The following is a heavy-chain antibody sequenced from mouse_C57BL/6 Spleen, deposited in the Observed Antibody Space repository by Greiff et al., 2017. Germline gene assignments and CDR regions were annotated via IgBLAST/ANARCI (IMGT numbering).Heavy chain of an antibody. J-gene: IGHJ4*01. CDR3: AIKVYYDYDDYAMDY. V-gene: IGHV1-53*01. Sequence: VQLQQPGTELVKPGASVKLSCKASGYTFTSYWMRWVKQRPGQGLEWIGNINPSNGGTNYNEKFKSKATLTVDKSSSTAYMQLSSLTSEDSAVYYCAIKVYYDYDDYAMDYWGQGTSVTVSS. D-gene: IGHD2-4*01. CDR2: INPSNGGT. CDR1: GYTFTSYW.